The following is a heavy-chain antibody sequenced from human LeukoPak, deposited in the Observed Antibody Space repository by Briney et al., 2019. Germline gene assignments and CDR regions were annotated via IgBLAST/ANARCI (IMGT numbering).Heavy chain of an antibody. Sequence: GGSLRLSCAASGFTFSSYAMSWVRQAPGEGLEWVSAISGSGGSTYYADSVKGRFTISRDNSKNTLYLQMNSLRAEDTAVYYCAKNWELWLLYFDYWGQGTLVTVSS. D-gene: IGHD5-18*01. CDR3: AKNWELWLLYFDY. V-gene: IGHV3-23*01. J-gene: IGHJ4*02. CDR2: ISGSGGST. CDR1: GFTFSSYA.